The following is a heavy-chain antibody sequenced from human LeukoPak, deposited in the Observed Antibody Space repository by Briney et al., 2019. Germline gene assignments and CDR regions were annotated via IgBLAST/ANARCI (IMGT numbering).Heavy chain of an antibody. J-gene: IGHJ4*02. CDR3: ARGVAAAGTSFDY. Sequence: ASVTVSCKASGGTFSSYAISWVRQAPGQGLEWMGGIIPIFGTANYAQKFQGRVTITTDESTSTAYMELSSLRSEDTAVYYCARGVAAAGTSFDYWGQGTLVTVSS. D-gene: IGHD6-13*01. CDR1: GGTFSSYA. CDR2: IIPIFGTA. V-gene: IGHV1-69*05.